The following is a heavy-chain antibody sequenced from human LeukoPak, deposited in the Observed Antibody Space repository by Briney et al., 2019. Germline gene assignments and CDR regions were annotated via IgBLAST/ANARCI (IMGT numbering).Heavy chain of an antibody. CDR1: GFTFSSYG. Sequence: GGSLRLSCAASGFTFSSYGMHWVRQAPGKGLEWVAVIWYDGSNKYYADSVKGRFTISRDNSKNTLYLQMNSLRAEDTAVYYCAKDLSGSCSSTSCYSHYGMDVWGQGTTVTVSS. J-gene: IGHJ6*02. CDR3: AKDLSGSCSSTSCYSHYGMDV. V-gene: IGHV3-33*06. CDR2: IWYDGSNK. D-gene: IGHD2-2*01.